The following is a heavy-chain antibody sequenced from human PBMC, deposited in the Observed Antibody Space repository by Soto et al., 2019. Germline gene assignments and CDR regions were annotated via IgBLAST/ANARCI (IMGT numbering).Heavy chain of an antibody. Sequence: VQLVESGGGLVQSGGSLRLSCAASGFTFSTYWMSWVRQAPGKGLEWVANMNEDGSEKYYVDSVEGRFTISRDNAKNSLYLQINSLRAEDTAIYYCARDWSELLHYFDYWGQGTLVTVSS. CDR3: ARDWSELLHYFDY. D-gene: IGHD1-26*01. J-gene: IGHJ4*02. CDR1: GFTFSTYW. V-gene: IGHV3-7*01. CDR2: MNEDGSEK.